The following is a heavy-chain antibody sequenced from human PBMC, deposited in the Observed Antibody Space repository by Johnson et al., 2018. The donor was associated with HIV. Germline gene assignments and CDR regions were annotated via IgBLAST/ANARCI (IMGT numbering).Heavy chain of an antibody. Sequence: EVQLVESGGGLVQPGGSLRLSCAASVFTFSSYWMHWVRQAPGKGLVWVSRINSDGSSTSYADSVKGRFTISRDNAKNTLYLQMNSLRAEDTAVYYCAREGAWEVGDNVRGLLGLRWAMWG. CDR1: VFTFSSYW. J-gene: IGHJ1*01. CDR3: AREGAWEVGDNVRGLLGLRWAM. V-gene: IGHV3-74*01. CDR2: INSDGSST. D-gene: IGHD3-10*02.